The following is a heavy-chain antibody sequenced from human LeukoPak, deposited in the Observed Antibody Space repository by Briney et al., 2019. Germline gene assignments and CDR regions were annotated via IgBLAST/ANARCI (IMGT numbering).Heavy chain of an antibody. CDR2: MIPILDIA. CDR3: ARDPAATAGVAAAGSYYFDY. J-gene: IGHJ4*02. D-gene: IGHD6-13*01. CDR1: GGTFSSYA. V-gene: IGHV1-69*04. Sequence: GSSVKVSCKASGGTFSSYAISWVRQAPGQGLEWMGRMIPILDIANYAQKFQGRATITADKSTSTAYMELSSLRSEDTAVYYCARDPAATAGVAAAGSYYFDYWGQGTLVTVSS.